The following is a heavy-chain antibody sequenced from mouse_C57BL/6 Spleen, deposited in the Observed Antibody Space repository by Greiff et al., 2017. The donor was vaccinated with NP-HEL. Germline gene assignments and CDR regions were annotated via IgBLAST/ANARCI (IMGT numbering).Heavy chain of an antibody. V-gene: IGHV1-53*01. Sequence: VQLQQSGTELVKPGASVKLSCKASGYTFTSYWMHWVKQRPGQGLEWIGNINPSNGGTNYNEKFKSKATLTVDKSSSTAYMQLSSLTSEDSAVYYCARRGFRLYPNFDYWGQGTTLTVSS. D-gene: IGHD2-12*01. CDR3: ARRGFRLYPNFDY. J-gene: IGHJ2*01. CDR2: INPSNGGT. CDR1: GYTFTSYW.